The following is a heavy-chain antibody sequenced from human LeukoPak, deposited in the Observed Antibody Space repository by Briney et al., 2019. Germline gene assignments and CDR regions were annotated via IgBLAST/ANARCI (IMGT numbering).Heavy chain of an antibody. Sequence: GGSLRLSCAASGFTFSSYAMHWVRQAPGKGLEWVAVISYDGSNKYYADSVKGRFTISRDNSKNTLYLQMNSLRAEDTAVYYCARRNGDYWGRGTLVTVSS. CDR2: ISYDGSNK. CDR3: ARRNGDY. V-gene: IGHV3-30-3*01. CDR1: GFTFSSYA. J-gene: IGHJ4*02. D-gene: IGHD1-1*01.